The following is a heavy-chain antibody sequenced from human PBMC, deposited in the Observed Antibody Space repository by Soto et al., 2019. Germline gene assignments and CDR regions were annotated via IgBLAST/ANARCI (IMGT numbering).Heavy chain of an antibody. CDR3: AIGYSYAPFDP. CDR2: ISGSGDST. V-gene: IGHV3-23*01. Sequence: GWSLRFSCAASGFTFSSYAMSWVRQAPGKGLEWVSGISGSGDSTYYADSVKGRFTISRDNSKNTLYLQMYSLRAEDTAVYYCAIGYSYAPFDPWGQGTLGTV. D-gene: IGHD5-18*01. J-gene: IGHJ5*02. CDR1: GFTFSSYA.